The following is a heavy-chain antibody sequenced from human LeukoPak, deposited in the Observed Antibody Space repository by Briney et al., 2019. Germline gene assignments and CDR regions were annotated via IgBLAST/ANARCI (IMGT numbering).Heavy chain of an antibody. J-gene: IGHJ3*02. CDR1: GGSISSSSYY. CDR2: IYYSGST. V-gene: IGHV4-30-4*08. D-gene: IGHD6-13*01. CDR3: ARSVNIAAAGEAHAFDI. Sequence: SETLSLTCTVSGGSISSSSYYWGWIRQPPGKGLEWIGYIYYSGSTYYNPSLKRRVTISVDTSKNQFSLKLSSVTAADTAVYYCARSVNIAAAGEAHAFDIWGQGTMVTVSS.